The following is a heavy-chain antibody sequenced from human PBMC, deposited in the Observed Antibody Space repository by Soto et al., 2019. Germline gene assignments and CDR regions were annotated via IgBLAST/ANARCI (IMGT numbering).Heavy chain of an antibody. Sequence: TWWSLRLSCSASVFTFSSYAMSWCRQAPGKGLEWVSAISGSGGSTYYADSVKGRFTISRDNSKNTLYLQMNSLRAEDTAVYYCAKGESFFDYWGQGTLVTVSS. CDR1: VFTFSSYA. J-gene: IGHJ4*02. CDR2: ISGSGGST. D-gene: IGHD3-16*01. V-gene: IGHV3-23*01. CDR3: AKGESFFDY.